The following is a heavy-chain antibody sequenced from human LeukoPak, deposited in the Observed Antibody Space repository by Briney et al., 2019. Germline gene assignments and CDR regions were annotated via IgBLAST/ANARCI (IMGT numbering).Heavy chain of an antibody. Sequence: SETLSLTCTVSGGSISSSSYYWGWIRQPPGKGLEWIGSIYYSGGTYYNPSLKSRVTISVDTSKNQFSLKLSSVTAADTAVYYCARSPVLRFLEWLLLLDYWGQGALVTVSS. J-gene: IGHJ4*02. CDR1: GGSISSSSYY. CDR2: IYYSGGT. D-gene: IGHD3-3*01. V-gene: IGHV4-39*01. CDR3: ARSPVLRFLEWLLLLDY.